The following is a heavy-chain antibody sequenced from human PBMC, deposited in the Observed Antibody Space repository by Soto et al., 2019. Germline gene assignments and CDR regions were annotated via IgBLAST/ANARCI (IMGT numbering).Heavy chain of an antibody. J-gene: IGHJ6*02. CDR2: IRSKANSYAT. CDR1: GSTFSGSA. CDR3: TRSVDIVATTYYGMDV. Sequence: GGSLRLSCAASGSTFSGSAMHWVRQASGKGLEWVGRIRSKANSYATAYAASVKGRFTISRDDSKNTAYLQMNSLKTEDTAVYYCTRSVDIVATTYYGMDVWGQGTTVTVSS. D-gene: IGHD5-12*01. V-gene: IGHV3-73*01.